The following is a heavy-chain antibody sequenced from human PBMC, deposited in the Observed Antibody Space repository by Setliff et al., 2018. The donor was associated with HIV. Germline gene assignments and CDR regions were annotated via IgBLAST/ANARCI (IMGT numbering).Heavy chain of an antibody. CDR2: IYYSGST. CDR1: GGSISSFS. J-gene: IGHJ6*03. Sequence: KTSETLSLTCTVSGGSISSFSWSWIRQPPGKGLEWIGYIYYSGSTSYNPSLKSRVTISVDTSKTQFSLKLSSVTAADTAVYYCARHAPRNHDLAGVFYPYYMDVWGKGTTVTVSS. D-gene: IGHD1-1*01. CDR3: ARHAPRNHDLAGVFYPYYMDV. V-gene: IGHV4-59*08.